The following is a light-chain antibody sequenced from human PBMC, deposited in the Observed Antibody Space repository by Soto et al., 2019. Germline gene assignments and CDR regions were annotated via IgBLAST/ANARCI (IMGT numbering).Light chain of an antibody. V-gene: IGLV1-44*01. Sequence: QSALTQPPSLSATPGQRVNISCSGSFSNIGDNAVNWYQQLPGAAPKLLIYLNDQRPSGVPDRFSGSKSGTSAFLAISGLQSEDEADYYCAAWDDSLLSVVFGGGTKLTVL. J-gene: IGLJ2*01. CDR1: FSNIGDNA. CDR2: LND. CDR3: AAWDDSLLSVV.